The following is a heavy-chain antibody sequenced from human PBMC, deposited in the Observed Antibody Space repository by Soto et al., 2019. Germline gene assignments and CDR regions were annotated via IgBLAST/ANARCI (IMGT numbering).Heavy chain of an antibody. CDR1: GDTFTSYG. D-gene: IGHD6-19*01. V-gene: IGHV1-18*01. CDR3: AGQNGYSSGWYWFDP. Sequence: ASVEVSCKSSGDTFTSYGISWVRQAPGQGLEWMGWISAYNGNTNYAQKLQGRVTMTTDTSTSTAYMELRSLRSDDTAVYYCAGQNGYSSGWYWFDPWGQGTLVTVSS. J-gene: IGHJ5*02. CDR2: ISAYNGNT.